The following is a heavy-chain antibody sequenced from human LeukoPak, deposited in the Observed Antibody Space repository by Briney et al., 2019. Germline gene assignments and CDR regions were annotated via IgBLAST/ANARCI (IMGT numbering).Heavy chain of an antibody. V-gene: IGHV3-33*01. CDR3: ARAHGDCSSTSCYMDSDF. D-gene: IGHD2-2*02. CDR1: GFTFSSYG. J-gene: IGHJ4*02. Sequence: PGGSLRLSCAASGFTFSSYGMRWVRQAPGKGLEWVAVIFDDGSSEYYADSVKGRFIISRDDSKNTLYVQMNSLRAEDTAVYYCARAHGDCSSTSCYMDSDFWGQGTLVTVSS. CDR2: IFDDGSSE.